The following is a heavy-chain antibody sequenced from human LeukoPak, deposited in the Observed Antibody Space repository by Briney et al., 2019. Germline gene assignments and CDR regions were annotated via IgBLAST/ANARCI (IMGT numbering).Heavy chain of an antibody. CDR1: GFTFTSSA. CDR2: IVVGSGNT. J-gene: IGHJ6*02. CDR3: AATPIAVVPAAFYYYYGMDV. D-gene: IGHD2-2*01. Sequence: SVKVSCKASGFTFTSSAVQWVRQARGRRLEWIGWIVVGSGNTNYAQKFQERVTITRDMSTSTAYMELSSLRSEDTAVYYCAATPIAVVPAAFYYYYGMDVWGQGTTVTVSS. V-gene: IGHV1-58*01.